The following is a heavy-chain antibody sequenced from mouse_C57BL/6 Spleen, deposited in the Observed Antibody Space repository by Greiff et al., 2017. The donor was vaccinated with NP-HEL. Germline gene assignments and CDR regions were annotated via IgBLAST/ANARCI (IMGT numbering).Heavy chain of an antibody. CDR1: GYSITSGYY. Sequence: EVHLVESGPGLVKPSQSLSLTCSVTGYSITSGYYWNWIRQFPGNKLEWMGYISYDGSNNYNPSLKNRISITRDTSKNQFFLKLNSVTTEDTATYYCARDSDYGSSYGAMDYWGQGTSVTVSS. CDR3: ARDSDYGSSYGAMDY. CDR2: ISYDGSN. J-gene: IGHJ4*01. V-gene: IGHV3-6*01. D-gene: IGHD1-1*01.